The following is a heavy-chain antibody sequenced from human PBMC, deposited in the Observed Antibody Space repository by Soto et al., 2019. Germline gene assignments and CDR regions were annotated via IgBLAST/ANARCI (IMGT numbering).Heavy chain of an antibody. J-gene: IGHJ4*02. CDR3: ATDQGIY. V-gene: IGHV3-66*01. CDR1: GFTVSSNY. CDR2: IYSGGST. D-gene: IGHD6-13*01. Sequence: GESLKISCAASGFTVSSNYMSWVRQAPGKGLEWVSVIYSGGSTYYADSVKGRFTISRDNSKNTLYLQMNGLRAEDTAVYYCATDQGIYWGQGTLVTVSS.